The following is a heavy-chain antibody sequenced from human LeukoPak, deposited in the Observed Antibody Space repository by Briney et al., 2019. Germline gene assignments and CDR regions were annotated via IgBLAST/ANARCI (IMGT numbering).Heavy chain of an antibody. D-gene: IGHD2-2*02. V-gene: IGHV3-30*04. CDR2: ISYDGSNK. Sequence: GRSLRLSCAASGFSFRTYAMHWVRQAPGKGLEWVGVISYDGSNKYYADSVKGRFTISRDNSKNTVYLQMNSLGAEDTAVYYCARDLRHQPLYCLDYWGQGTLVTVSS. CDR3: ARDLRHQPLYCLDY. CDR1: GFSFRTYA. J-gene: IGHJ4*02.